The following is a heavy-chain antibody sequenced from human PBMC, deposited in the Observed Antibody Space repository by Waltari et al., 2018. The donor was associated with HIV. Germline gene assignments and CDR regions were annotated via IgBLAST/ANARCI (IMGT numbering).Heavy chain of an antibody. CDR2: RNPNMGNT. V-gene: IGHV1-8*01. J-gene: IGHJ6*02. Sequence: QVQLVQSGAEVKKPGASVKVSCKASGYTFNTYDINWVRQATGHGREWMGLRNPNMGNTGYARKYPGRVNMTRNSSTRSADMALSSLRSDDTAVYYCSRGLHCTATSCLLYHGMDVWVQGTAVSVSS. CDR1: GYTFNTYD. D-gene: IGHD2-2*01. CDR3: SRGLHCTATSCLLYHGMDV.